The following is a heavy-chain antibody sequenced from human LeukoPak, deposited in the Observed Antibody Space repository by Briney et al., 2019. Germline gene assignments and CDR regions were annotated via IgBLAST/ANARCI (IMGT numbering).Heavy chain of an antibody. V-gene: IGHV3-21*01. D-gene: IGHD2-15*01. CDR1: GFTFRSYS. J-gene: IGHJ6*02. CDR2: ISPSRGDK. CDR3: ARLGALGYCSGGSCFLDV. Sequence: GSLRLSCAASGFTFRSYSMAWVRQAPGRGLEWVSSISPSRGDKFYADSLRGRITISRDNAKNSLSLQMYSLRAEDTALYFCARLGALGYCSGGSCFLDVWGRGTTVTVSS.